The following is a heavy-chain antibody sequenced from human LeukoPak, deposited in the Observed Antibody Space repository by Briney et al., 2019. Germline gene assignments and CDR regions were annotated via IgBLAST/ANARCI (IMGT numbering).Heavy chain of an antibody. D-gene: IGHD5-18*01. V-gene: IGHV3-15*01. J-gene: IGHJ4*02. CDR2: IKSKSDGGTT. CDR3: TTDFRRGYTYGNHDY. CDR1: GFTFIKAW. Sequence: GGSLRLSCAASGFTFIKAWRSWVREAPGKGLGWVGRIKSKSDGGTTDYAAPVRGRFTISRDDAKNRLYMQMNSLKTEDTAVYYCTTDFRRGYTYGNHDYWRQGTLVTVSS.